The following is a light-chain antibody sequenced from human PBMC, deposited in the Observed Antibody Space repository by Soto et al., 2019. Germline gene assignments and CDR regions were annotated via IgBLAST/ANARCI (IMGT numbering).Light chain of an antibody. J-gene: IGLJ3*02. V-gene: IGLV1-44*01. CDR2: SNN. Sequence: VLTQPPSASGTPGQRVTISCSGSSSNIGSNTVNWYRQLPGTSPRLLIYSNNQRPAGVPDRFSGSKSGTSASLAISGLQSEDEADYYCAAWDDGLIGWVFGGGTKLTVL. CDR1: SSNIGSNT. CDR3: AAWDDGLIGWV.